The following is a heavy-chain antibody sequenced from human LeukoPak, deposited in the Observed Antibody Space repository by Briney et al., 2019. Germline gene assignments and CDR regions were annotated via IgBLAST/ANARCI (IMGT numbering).Heavy chain of an antibody. CDR1: GGSTSSGDYY. Sequence: PSETLSLTCTVSGGSTSSGDYYWSWIRQPPGKGLEWIGYIYYSGSTYYNPSLKSRVTISVDTSKNQFSLKLSSVTAADTAVYYCARDLHCSSTSCHYGSNWFDPWGQGTLVTVSS. D-gene: IGHD2-2*01. CDR3: ARDLHCSSTSCHYGSNWFDP. J-gene: IGHJ5*02. V-gene: IGHV4-30-4*08. CDR2: IYYSGST.